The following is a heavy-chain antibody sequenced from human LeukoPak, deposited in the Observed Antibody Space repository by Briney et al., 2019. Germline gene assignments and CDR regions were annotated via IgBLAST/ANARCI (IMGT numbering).Heavy chain of an antibody. CDR3: ARRDSGWYGRPLNWFDP. J-gene: IGHJ5*02. Sequence: PSGTLSLTCAVSGGSISSSNRWSWVRQPPGKGLEWIGEIYHSGSTNYNPSLKSRVTISVDKSKNQFSLKLSSVTAADTAVYYCARRDSGWYGRPLNWFDPWGQGTLVTVSS. V-gene: IGHV4-4*02. D-gene: IGHD6-19*01. CDR1: GGSISSSNR. CDR2: IYHSGST.